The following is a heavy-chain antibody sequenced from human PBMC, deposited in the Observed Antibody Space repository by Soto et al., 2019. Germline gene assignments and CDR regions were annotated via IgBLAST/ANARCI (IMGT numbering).Heavy chain of an antibody. J-gene: IGHJ4*02. D-gene: IGHD3-10*01. CDR1: GGSITSGDNS. CDR3: ACDYGSGSYRFDY. Sequence: QLQLQESGSGLVTPSQTLSLTCTVSGGSITSGDNSWSWIRQPPGTGLELIGYIFHSGSTYYNPSLRSRVTISVDRSKNQFSLRLSSVTAADTAVYYCACDYGSGSYRFDYWGQGTLVTVSS. CDR2: IFHSGST. V-gene: IGHV4-30-2*01.